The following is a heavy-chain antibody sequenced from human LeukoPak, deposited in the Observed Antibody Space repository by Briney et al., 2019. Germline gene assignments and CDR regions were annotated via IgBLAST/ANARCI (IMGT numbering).Heavy chain of an antibody. V-gene: IGHV3-23*01. J-gene: IGHJ4*02. CDR2: ISDSGGST. D-gene: IGHD3-10*01. CDR3: AKDSFRTPGRAPFDY. CDR1: GFTFSSYA. Sequence: PGGSLRLSCAASGFTFSSYAMSWVRQAPGKGLEWVSAISDSGGSTYYADSVKGRFTISRDNSKNTLYLQMNSLRAEDTAVYYCAKDSFRTPGRAPFDYWGQGTLVTVSS.